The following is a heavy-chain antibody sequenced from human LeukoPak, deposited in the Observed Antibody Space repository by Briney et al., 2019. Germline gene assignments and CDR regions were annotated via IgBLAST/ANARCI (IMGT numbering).Heavy chain of an antibody. CDR2: INQDGSEK. Sequence: GGSLRLSCVASGFTFTTYWMSWVRQAPGKGLEWVANINQDGSEKYYVDSVKGRFTISRDNAKNSLNLQMNSLRAEDTAVYYCAKDGDGSSPPFDYWGQGSLVTVSS. CDR1: GFTFTTYW. CDR3: AKDGDGSSPPFDY. V-gene: IGHV3-7*01. D-gene: IGHD2-15*01. J-gene: IGHJ4*02.